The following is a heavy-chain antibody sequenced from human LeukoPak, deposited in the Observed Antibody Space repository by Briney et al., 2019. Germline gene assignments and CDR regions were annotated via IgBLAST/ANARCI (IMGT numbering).Heavy chain of an antibody. V-gene: IGHV3-53*05. Sequence: GGSLRLSCAASGFTVNNNYMSWVRQAPGRGLEWVSVIYSGGYTYYAGSVKGRFTISRDNSKNTLYLQMNSLRAEDTAVYYCARETQYYDFWSGYYTYNWFDPWGQGTLVTVSS. J-gene: IGHJ5*02. CDR1: GFTVNNNY. CDR3: ARETQYYDFWSGYYTYNWFDP. D-gene: IGHD3-3*01. CDR2: IYSGGYT.